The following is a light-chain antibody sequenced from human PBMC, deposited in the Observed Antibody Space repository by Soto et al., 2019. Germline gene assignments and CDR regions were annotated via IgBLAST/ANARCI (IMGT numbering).Light chain of an antibody. V-gene: IGKV3-20*01. CDR2: GVS. J-gene: IGKJ1*01. CDR3: QQFAASPRT. CDR1: QTINSG. Sequence: EIVLTQSPGTLSLSPGERATLSCRASQTINSGLAWYQHKRGQAPRLLIYGVSVRAIGIPDRFGGSGSGTDFTLTISRLEPEDFAVYFCQQFAASPRTFGQGTTVEIK.